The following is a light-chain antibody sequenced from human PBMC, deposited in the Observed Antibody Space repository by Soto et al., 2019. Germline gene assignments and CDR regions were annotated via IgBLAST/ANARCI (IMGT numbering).Light chain of an antibody. CDR1: QSISSY. J-gene: IGKJ1*01. CDR2: AAS. Sequence: DIKMTQSPSSLSASVGDRVTITCRASQSISSYLNWYQQKPGKAPKLLIYAASSLQSGVPSRVSGSGSGTDFTLTISSLQPEDFSTYYCQQSYSTPRTFGQGTKVDIK. CDR3: QQSYSTPRT. V-gene: IGKV1-39*01.